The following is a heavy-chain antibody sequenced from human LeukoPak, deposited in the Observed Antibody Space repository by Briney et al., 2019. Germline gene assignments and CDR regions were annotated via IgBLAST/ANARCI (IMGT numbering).Heavy chain of an antibody. Sequence: SKTLSLTCAIYGEPFSTYYGIWIRQPPGKGLEWIGEINQSGRTNYNPSLKSRVTISVDTSKNQFSLKLKSVTAADTAVYYCARDGGSNNYWFDPWGQGMLVSVSS. V-gene: IGHV4-34*01. J-gene: IGHJ5*02. CDR2: INQSGRT. CDR1: GEPFSTYY. CDR3: ARDGGSNNYWFDP. D-gene: IGHD4-23*01.